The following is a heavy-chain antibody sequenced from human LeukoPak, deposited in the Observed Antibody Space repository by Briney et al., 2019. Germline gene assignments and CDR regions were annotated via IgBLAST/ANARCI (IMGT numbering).Heavy chain of an antibody. Sequence: PSETLSLTCSVSGYSVINGYYWGWIRRPPGKGLEWIGSVFHDGSSYSNPSLKSRVTISIDTYKNQLSLKLSSVTAADTAVYHCVREHHCGLGDCVSAGHCMDVWGKGATVTVSS. J-gene: IGHJ6*03. CDR3: VREHHCGLGDCVSAGHCMDV. CDR2: VFHDGSS. CDR1: GYSVINGYY. D-gene: IGHD2-21*02. V-gene: IGHV4-38-2*02.